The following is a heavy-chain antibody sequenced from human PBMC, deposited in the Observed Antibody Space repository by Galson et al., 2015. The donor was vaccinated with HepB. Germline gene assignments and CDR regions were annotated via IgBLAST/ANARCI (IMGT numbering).Heavy chain of an antibody. D-gene: IGHD6-13*01. CDR3: ATRAGYYGMDV. CDR1: GFTFSSYS. CDR2: ISSSSTI. Sequence: SLRLSCAASGFTFSSYSMNWVRQAPGKGLEWVSYISSSSTIYYADSVKGRFTISRDNAKNSLYLQMNSLRDEDTAVYYCATRAGYYGMDVWGQGTTVTVSS. V-gene: IGHV3-48*02. J-gene: IGHJ6*02.